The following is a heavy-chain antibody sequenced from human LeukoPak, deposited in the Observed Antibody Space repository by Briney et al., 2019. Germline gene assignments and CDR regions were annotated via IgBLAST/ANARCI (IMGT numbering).Heavy chain of an antibody. CDR2: INPNSGGT. V-gene: IGHV1-2*02. D-gene: IGHD6-6*01. CDR3: ARVAQYSRLFDY. J-gene: IGHJ4*02. Sequence: ASVKVSCKASGYTFTGYYMHWVRQAPGQGLEWMGWINPNSGGTNYAQKFQGRVTMTRGTSISTAYMELSRLRSDDTAVYYCARVAQYSRLFDYWGQGTLVTVSS. CDR1: GYTFTGYY.